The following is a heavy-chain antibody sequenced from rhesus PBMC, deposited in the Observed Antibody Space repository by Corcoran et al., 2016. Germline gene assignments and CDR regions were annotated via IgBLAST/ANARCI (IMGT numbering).Heavy chain of an antibody. Sequence: VRQAPGKGPEWVGFIRNKANGGTAEYAAFVKGRFTISRDDSKSIASLQMNSLKTEDTAVYYCARRGGYNSLDVWGRGVLVTVSS. CDR3: ARRGGYNSLDV. J-gene: IGHJ5-2*02. V-gene: IGHV3-116*02. D-gene: IGHD3-34*01. CDR2: IRNKANGGTA.